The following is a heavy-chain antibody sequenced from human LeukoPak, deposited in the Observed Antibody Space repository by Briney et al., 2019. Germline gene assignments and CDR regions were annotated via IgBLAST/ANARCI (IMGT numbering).Heavy chain of an antibody. D-gene: IGHD6-13*01. J-gene: IGHJ4*02. CDR2: INRDGNEK. CDR3: ARGGYISSWYWVY. CDR1: GFSFSDYW. V-gene: IGHV3-7*03. Sequence: GGSLRLSCAASGFSFSDYWMTWVRQAPGKALEWVANINRDGNEKYYVDSVKGRFTISRDSPKNSLYLQINNLRAEDTATYYCARGGYISSWYWVYWGQGTLVTVSS.